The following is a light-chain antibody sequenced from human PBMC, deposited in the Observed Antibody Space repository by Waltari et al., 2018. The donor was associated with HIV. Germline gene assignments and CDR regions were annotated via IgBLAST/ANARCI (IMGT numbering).Light chain of an antibody. Sequence: QSALTQPASVPGLPGQSFTISSTGTSSDVGSYHLVSWYQQHPGKAPKLMIYEVSKRPSGVSNRFSGSKSGNTASLTISGLQGEDEADYYCCSYAGSTFYVFGIGTKVNVL. CDR3: CSYAGSTFYV. CDR2: EVS. J-gene: IGLJ1*01. V-gene: IGLV2-23*02. CDR1: SSDVGSYHL.